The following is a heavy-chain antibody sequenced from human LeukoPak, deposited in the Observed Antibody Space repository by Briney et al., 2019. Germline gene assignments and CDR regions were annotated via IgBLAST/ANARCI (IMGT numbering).Heavy chain of an antibody. CDR2: IWYDGSDK. V-gene: IGHV3-33*01. D-gene: IGHD3-22*01. J-gene: IGHJ4*02. CDR3: ARGSDYYDSSGYYTRLTDY. CDR1: GFTFSTYG. Sequence: PGGSLRLSCAASGFTFSTYGMHWVRQAPGKGLEWVAVIWYDGSDKYYADSVTGRFTISRDNSKNTLYLQMNSLRAEDTAVYYCARGSDYYDSSGYYTRLTDYWGQGTLVTVSS.